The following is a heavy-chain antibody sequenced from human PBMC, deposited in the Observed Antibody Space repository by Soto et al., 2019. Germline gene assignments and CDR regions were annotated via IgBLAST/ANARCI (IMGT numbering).Heavy chain of an antibody. Sequence: PSETLSLTCTVSGGSISSYYWSWIRQPPGKGLEWIGYIYYSGTTKYNPSLNSRVTISVDTSKNQVSLKLTSVSAADTAVYYCAKDAFDIWGQGTMVTVSS. J-gene: IGHJ3*02. V-gene: IGHV4-59*08. CDR2: IYYSGTT. CDR1: GGSISSYY. CDR3: AKDAFDI.